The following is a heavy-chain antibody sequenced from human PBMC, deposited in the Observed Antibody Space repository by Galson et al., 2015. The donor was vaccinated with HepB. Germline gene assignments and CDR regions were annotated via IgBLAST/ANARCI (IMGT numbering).Heavy chain of an antibody. J-gene: IGHJ6*01. D-gene: IGHD3-10*01. CDR1: GFTFSSYA. Sequence: SLRLSCAASGFTFSSYAMHWVRQAPGKGLEWVAVISYDGSNKYYADSVKGRFTISRDNSKNTLYLQMNSLRAEDTAVYYCARDGAWDYYGSGSYYPYYYYGMDVWGQGTTVTVSS. V-gene: IGHV3-30*04. CDR3: ARDGAWDYYGSGSYYPYYYYGMDV. CDR2: ISYDGSNK.